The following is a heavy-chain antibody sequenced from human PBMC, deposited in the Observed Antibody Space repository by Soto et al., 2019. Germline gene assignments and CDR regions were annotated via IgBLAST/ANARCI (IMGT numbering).Heavy chain of an antibody. CDR3: ARGSPGYSYYFDY. J-gene: IGHJ4*02. V-gene: IGHV4-31*03. CDR1: GGSISSGGYY. D-gene: IGHD5-18*01. Sequence: SETLSLTCTVSGGSISSGGYYWSWIRQHPGKGLEWIGYIYYSGSTYYNPSLKSRVTISVDTSKNQFSLKLSSVIAADTAVYYCARGSPGYSYYFDYWGQGTLVTVSS. CDR2: IYYSGST.